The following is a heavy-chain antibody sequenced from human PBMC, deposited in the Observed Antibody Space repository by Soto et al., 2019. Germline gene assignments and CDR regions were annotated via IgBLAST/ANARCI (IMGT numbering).Heavy chain of an antibody. CDR1: GGTFSSYT. J-gene: IGHJ6*02. CDR2: IIPILGIA. V-gene: IGHV1-69*02. Sequence: QVQLVQSGAEVKKPGSSVKVSCKAYGGTFSSYTISWVRQAPGQGLEWMGRIIPILGIANYAQKFQGRVTITADKSTSTAYMELSSLRSEDTAVYYCARTEDYYYYGMDVWGQGTTVTVSS. CDR3: ARTEDYYYYGMDV.